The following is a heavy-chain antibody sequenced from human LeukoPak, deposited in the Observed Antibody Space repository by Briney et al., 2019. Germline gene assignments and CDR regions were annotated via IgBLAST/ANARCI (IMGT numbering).Heavy chain of an antibody. CDR2: IIPIFGTA. D-gene: IGHD3-3*01. CDR3: ARDYYDFWSGSGRNGNDYYYYYMDV. Sequence: SVKVSCKASGGTFSSYAISWVRQAPGQGLEWMGGIIPIFGTANYAQKFQGRVTITADESTSTAYMELSSLRSEDTAVYYCARDYYDFWSGSGRNGNDYYYYYMDVWGKGTTVTVPS. CDR1: GGTFSSYA. V-gene: IGHV1-69*01. J-gene: IGHJ6*03.